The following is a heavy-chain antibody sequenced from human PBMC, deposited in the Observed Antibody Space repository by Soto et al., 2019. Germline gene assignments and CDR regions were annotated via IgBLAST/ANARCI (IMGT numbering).Heavy chain of an antibody. CDR3: ARVKDYSNPMDV. Sequence: EASVKVSCKASGYTFTDYYIHWVRQAPGQGLEWMGWTNPNGGATLFAQKFQDRVTMTRDTSISTAYMDLSRLTSDDTAVYYCARVKDYSNPMDVWGQGTTVTVSS. J-gene: IGHJ6*02. D-gene: IGHD4-4*01. CDR1: GYTFTDYY. CDR2: TNPNGGAT. V-gene: IGHV1-2*02.